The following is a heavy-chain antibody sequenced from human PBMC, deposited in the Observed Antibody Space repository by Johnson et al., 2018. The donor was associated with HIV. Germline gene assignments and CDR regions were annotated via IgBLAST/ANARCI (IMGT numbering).Heavy chain of an antibody. V-gene: IGHV3-66*01. Sequence: VQLVESGGGLVQPGGSLRLSCAASGFTVRSNYMSWVRQAPGKGLEWVSLIYSGGSTYYADSVQGRFTISRDNSKNTLYLQMNSLRAEDTAVYYCAKERRQSRAFDIWGQGTMVTVSS. CDR1: GFTVRSNY. CDR2: IYSGGST. CDR3: AKERRQSRAFDI. D-gene: IGHD6-19*01. J-gene: IGHJ3*02.